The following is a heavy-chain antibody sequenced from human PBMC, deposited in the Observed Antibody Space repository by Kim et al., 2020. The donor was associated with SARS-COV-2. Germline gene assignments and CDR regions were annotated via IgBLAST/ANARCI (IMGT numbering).Heavy chain of an antibody. J-gene: IGHJ4*02. CDR1: GFTFSSYW. D-gene: IGHD2-15*01. CDR2: IKQDGSEK. CDR3: VRYYLCSGPHDY. Sequence: GGSLRLSCAASGFTFSSYWMSWVRQAQGKGLEWVANIKQDGSEKHYMDSVKGRFTISRDNAKNSLYLQMNSLRAEDTAVYYCVRYYLCSGPHDYWGQGTLGTVSS. V-gene: IGHV3-7*01.